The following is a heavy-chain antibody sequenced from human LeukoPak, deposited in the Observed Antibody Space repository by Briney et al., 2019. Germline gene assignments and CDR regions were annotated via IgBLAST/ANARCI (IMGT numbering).Heavy chain of an antibody. J-gene: IGHJ4*02. CDR2: IRYDGNNE. CDR3: AKVQTLSSSALDY. CDR1: GFTFSSDG. Sequence: GGSLRLSCAASGFTFSSDGMHWVRQAPGRGLQWVAFIRYDGNNEYYGDSVKGRFTISRDNSKNTLYLQMNSLRVEDTAVYYCAKVQTLSSSALDYWGQGTLVTVSS. D-gene: IGHD6-6*01. V-gene: IGHV3-30*02.